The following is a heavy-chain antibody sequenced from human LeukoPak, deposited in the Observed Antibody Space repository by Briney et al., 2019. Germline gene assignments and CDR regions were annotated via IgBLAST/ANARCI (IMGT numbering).Heavy chain of an antibody. D-gene: IGHD3-22*01. CDR2: ISSSGGTI. CDR1: GFTFSDYY. J-gene: IGHJ4*02. V-gene: IGHV3-11*01. Sequence: PGGSLRLSCAASGFTFSDYYMSWIRQAPGKGLEWVSYISSSGGTIYYADSVKGRFPISRDNAKNSLYLQMNSLRAEDTAVYYCARVDSSGYLDYWGQGTLVTVSS. CDR3: ARVDSSGYLDY.